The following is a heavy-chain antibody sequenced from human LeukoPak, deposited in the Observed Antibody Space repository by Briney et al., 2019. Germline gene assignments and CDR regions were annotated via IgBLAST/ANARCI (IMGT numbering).Heavy chain of an antibody. CDR2: INSDGSTT. CDR1: GFTVSNNY. J-gene: IGHJ4*02. Sequence: PGGSLRLSCAASGFTVSNNYISWVRQAPGKGLEWVSRINSDGSTTSYADSVMGRFTISRDNAKNTLYLQMNSLRAEDTAVYYCARVIYSGWEGELSDWGQGTLVTVSS. CDR3: ARVIYSGWEGELSD. V-gene: IGHV3-74*01. D-gene: IGHD6-19*01.